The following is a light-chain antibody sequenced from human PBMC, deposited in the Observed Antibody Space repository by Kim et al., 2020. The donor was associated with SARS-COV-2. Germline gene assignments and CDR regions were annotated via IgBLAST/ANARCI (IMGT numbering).Light chain of an antibody. J-gene: IGLJ3*02. CDR3: SSRDSTGDHVV. Sequence: AVGQTGRLTCQGDSLRNYYATGYQQRPGQAPTLVLYGKYDRPSGIPDRFSGSASGNTASLTITGAQAEDEGDYYCSSRDSTGDHVVFGGGTKLAVL. CDR1: SLRNYY. V-gene: IGLV3-19*01. CDR2: GKY.